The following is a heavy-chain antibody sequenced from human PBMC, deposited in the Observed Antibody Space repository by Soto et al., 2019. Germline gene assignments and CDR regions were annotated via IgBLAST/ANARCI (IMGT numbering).Heavy chain of an antibody. J-gene: IGHJ1*01. V-gene: IGHV1-8*03. CDR2: MNPNSGNT. CDR1: GYTFTRYD. Sequence: ASVKVSCKASGYTFTRYDISWVRQATGQGLEWMGWMNPNSGNTGYAQKFQGRVTITRDTSASTAYMELSSLRSEDTAVYYCARVVRYYILTGYYTAEIYSWGQRTVVTVSS. CDR3: ARVVRYYILTGYYTAEIYS. D-gene: IGHD3-9*01.